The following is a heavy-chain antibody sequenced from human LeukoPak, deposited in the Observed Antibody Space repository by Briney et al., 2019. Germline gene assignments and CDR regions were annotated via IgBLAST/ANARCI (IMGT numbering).Heavy chain of an antibody. V-gene: IGHV1-18*01. Sequence: ASVKVSCKASGYTLTSFGISWVRQAPGQGLEWMGWIGAYNGNTNYAQKLQGRVTMTTDTSTSTAYMELRSLTSDDTAVYFCARDHQYDFDYWGQGTLVTVSS. D-gene: IGHD2-2*01. CDR2: IGAYNGNT. J-gene: IGHJ4*02. CDR1: GYTLTSFG. CDR3: ARDHQYDFDY.